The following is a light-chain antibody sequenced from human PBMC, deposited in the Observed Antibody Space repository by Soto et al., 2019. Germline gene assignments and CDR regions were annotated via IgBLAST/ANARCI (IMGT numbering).Light chain of an antibody. V-gene: IGLV3-21*04. J-gene: IGLJ2*01. CDR3: QVWDSSSDNVV. Sequence: SYELTQPPSVSVAPGKTARITCGGNKIGSKSVHWYQQKPGQAPVLVIYYDSDRPSGSPERFSGSNSGNTATLTISRVEAGDEAGYYCQVWDSSSDNVVFGGGTKLTVL. CDR1: KIGSKS. CDR2: YDS.